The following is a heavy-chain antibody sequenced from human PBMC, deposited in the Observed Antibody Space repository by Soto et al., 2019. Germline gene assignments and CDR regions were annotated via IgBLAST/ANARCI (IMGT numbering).Heavy chain of an antibody. CDR1: GYNFTTLW. D-gene: IGHD3-10*01. CDR3: ARLGFPGAIYFDS. J-gene: IGHJ4*02. CDR2: IYPGDSET. Sequence: GESRKTSWKGSGYNFTTLWIGWVRQMPGQGLERMGIIYPGDSETKYSPDFEGQVTISADRSTNTAYLQWRSLRASDTAMYYCARLGFPGAIYFDSWGLGTLVTVSS. V-gene: IGHV5-51*01.